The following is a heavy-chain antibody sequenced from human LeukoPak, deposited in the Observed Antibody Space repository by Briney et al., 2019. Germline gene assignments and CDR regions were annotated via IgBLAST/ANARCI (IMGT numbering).Heavy chain of an antibody. Sequence: GGSLRLSCAASGFTFSTYAMHWVRQAPGKGLEWVAFTSFDESNKFYADSVEGRFTISRDNSKKILFLQMDNLRVDDTAMYYCAVVAGRFPPDYWGQGTLVTVSS. CDR2: TSFDESNK. D-gene: IGHD6-19*01. J-gene: IGHJ4*02. V-gene: IGHV3-30-3*01. CDR3: AVVAGRFPPDY. CDR1: GFTFSTYA.